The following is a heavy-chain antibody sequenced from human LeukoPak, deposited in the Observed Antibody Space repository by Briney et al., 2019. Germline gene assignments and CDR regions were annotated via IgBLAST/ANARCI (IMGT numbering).Heavy chain of an antibody. Sequence: SETLSLTCTVSGGSISSYYWSWIRQPPGKGLEWIGYIYYSGSTNYNPSLKSRVTISVDTSKNQFSLELSSVTAADTAVYYCARGLRAAAGKIFYFDYWGQGTLVTVSS. D-gene: IGHD6-13*01. V-gene: IGHV4-59*01. CDR1: GGSISSYY. CDR3: ARGLRAAAGKIFYFDY. CDR2: IYYSGST. J-gene: IGHJ4*02.